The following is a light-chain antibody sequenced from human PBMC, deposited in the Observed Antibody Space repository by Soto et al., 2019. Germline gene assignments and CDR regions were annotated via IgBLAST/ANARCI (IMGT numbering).Light chain of an antibody. V-gene: IGLV1-44*01. CDR2: SNN. Sequence: QSVLTQPPSASGTPGQRVTLSCSGSSSNIGSNTVNWYQQLPGTAPKLLIYSNNQRPSGVPDRFSGSKSGSSASLAISGLQSDDEADYYCAACDDSLNGVVFGGGTKLTVL. CDR1: SSNIGSNT. J-gene: IGLJ2*01. CDR3: AACDDSLNGVV.